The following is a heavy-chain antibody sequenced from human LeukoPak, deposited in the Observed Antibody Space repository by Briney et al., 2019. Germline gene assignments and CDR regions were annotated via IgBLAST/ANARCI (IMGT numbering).Heavy chain of an antibody. CDR3: ARERWSGSVLDY. D-gene: IGHD3-3*01. Sequence: ASVKVSCKASGGTFSSYAISWVRQAPGQGLEWMGGIIPIFGTANYAQKFQGRVTITTDESTSTAYMELSSLRSEDTAVYYCARERWSGSVLDYWGPGTLVTVSS. CDR2: IIPIFGTA. J-gene: IGHJ4*02. CDR1: GGTFSSYA. V-gene: IGHV1-69*05.